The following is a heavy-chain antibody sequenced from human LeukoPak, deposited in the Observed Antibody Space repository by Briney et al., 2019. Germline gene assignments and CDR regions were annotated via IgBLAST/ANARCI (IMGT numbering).Heavy chain of an antibody. D-gene: IGHD2-2*01. V-gene: IGHV4-4*09. CDR3: ARRTPGPQLDEYVAYFFDH. CDR1: GGSITTYN. Sequence: PSETLSLTCTVSGGSITTYNWIWIRQTPGQALEWIGHIYSSGATKYNPSLKSRATIILDTSKNQLSLKLSSVSAADTAVYYCARRTPGPQLDEYVAYFFDHWGQGTQVTVSS. J-gene: IGHJ4*02. CDR2: IYSSGAT.